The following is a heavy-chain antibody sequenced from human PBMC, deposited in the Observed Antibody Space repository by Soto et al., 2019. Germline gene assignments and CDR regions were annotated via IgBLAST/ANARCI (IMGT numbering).Heavy chain of an antibody. CDR1: GGTFSSYA. J-gene: IGHJ3*02. D-gene: IGHD3-22*01. Sequence: SVKVSCKASGGTFSSYAISWVRQAPGQGLEWMGGIIPIFGTANYAQKFQGRVTITADESTSTAYMELSSLRSEDTAVNYCAXXXXXXXDSSGYAFDIWGQGTMVTVSS. CDR2: IIPIFGTA. CDR3: AXXXXXXXDSSGYAFDI. V-gene: IGHV1-69*13.